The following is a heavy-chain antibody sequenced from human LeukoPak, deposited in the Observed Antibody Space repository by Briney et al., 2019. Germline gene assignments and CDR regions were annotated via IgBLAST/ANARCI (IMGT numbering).Heavy chain of an antibody. Sequence: GGSLRLSCAASGFSFSSYAMSWVRQAPGKGLEWVSAIGGSGGNTYYPDSVKGRFTISRDNSKNTLYLHMNSLRAEDTAVYYCAKNQRGAQASWGQGTLVTVSS. CDR2: IGGSGGNT. V-gene: IGHV3-23*01. CDR1: GFSFSSYA. D-gene: IGHD1-26*01. CDR3: AKNQRGAQAS. J-gene: IGHJ5*02.